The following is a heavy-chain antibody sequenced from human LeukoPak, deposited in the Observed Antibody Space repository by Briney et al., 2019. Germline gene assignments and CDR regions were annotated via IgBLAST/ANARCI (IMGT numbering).Heavy chain of an antibody. Sequence: SETLSLTCTVSGGSVSSGSYYWSWIRQPPGKGLEWMGYIYYTGGTNYNPSLKSRVTISLDTSKNQFSLKLNSVTAADTAVYYCARDWTGGDYGLDYWSQGTLVTVSS. J-gene: IGHJ4*02. CDR2: IYYTGGT. D-gene: IGHD4-17*01. V-gene: IGHV4-61*01. CDR1: GGSVSSGSYY. CDR3: ARDWTGGDYGLDY.